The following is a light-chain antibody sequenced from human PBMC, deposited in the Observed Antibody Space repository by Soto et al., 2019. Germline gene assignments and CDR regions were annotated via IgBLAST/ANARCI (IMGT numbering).Light chain of an antibody. Sequence: EIVMTHSPATLSVSPCGRATLSSSASQSISDTLAWYQQKPGQAPRLLIYSASRGATGFPARFSGSGSGTDFTLTISSLQSEDFAVYYCQQYNNWPWTFGQGTKVDI. CDR3: QQYNNWPWT. J-gene: IGKJ1*01. CDR1: QSISDT. CDR2: SAS. V-gene: IGKV3-15*01.